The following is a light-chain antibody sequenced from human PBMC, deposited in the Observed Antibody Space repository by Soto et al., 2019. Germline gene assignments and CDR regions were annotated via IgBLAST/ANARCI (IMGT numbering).Light chain of an antibody. CDR2: GAS. CDR1: QSIRSSY. V-gene: IGKV3-20*01. J-gene: IGKJ1*01. Sequence: EIVLTQSPGTLSLSPGERATLSCRASQSIRSSYLVWSQHKPGQAPRLLIYGASSRATGVPDRFSASGSGTDFTLTIDSLEAEDSAVYYCHLYDNSLWTFGQGTKVQIK. CDR3: HLYDNSLWT.